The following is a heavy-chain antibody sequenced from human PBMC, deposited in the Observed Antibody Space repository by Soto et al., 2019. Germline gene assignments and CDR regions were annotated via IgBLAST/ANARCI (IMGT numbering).Heavy chain of an antibody. CDR2: ISYDGSNK. CDR3: AKLAGTTHRDV. Sequence: SCAASGLTFSSYAMHWVRQAPGKGLEWVSVISYDGSNKYYADSVKGRFTISRDNSKNTLYLQMNSLRAEDTAVYYCAKLAGTTHRDVWGKGTTVTVSS. CDR1: GLTFSSYA. D-gene: IGHD1-7*01. V-gene: IGHV3-30-3*02. J-gene: IGHJ6*03.